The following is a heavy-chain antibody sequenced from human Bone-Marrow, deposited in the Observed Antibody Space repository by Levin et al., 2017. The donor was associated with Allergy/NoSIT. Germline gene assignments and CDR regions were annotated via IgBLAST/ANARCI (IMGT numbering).Heavy chain of an antibody. J-gene: IGHJ6*03. CDR2: IIPIFGTA. CDR3: GTAYCGGDVTGCYYYYYMDV. V-gene: IGHV1-69*06. Sequence: SVKVSCKASGGTFSSYAISWVRQAPGQGLEWMGGIIPIFGTANYAQKFQGRVTITADKSTSTAYMELSSLRSEDTAVYYCGTAYCGGDVTGCYYYYYMDVWGKGTTVTVSS. D-gene: IGHD2-21*02. CDR1: GGTFSSYA.